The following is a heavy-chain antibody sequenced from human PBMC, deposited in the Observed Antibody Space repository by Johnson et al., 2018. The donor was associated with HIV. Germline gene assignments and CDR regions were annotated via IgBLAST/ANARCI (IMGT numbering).Heavy chain of an antibody. J-gene: IGHJ3*02. CDR3: AREGDGGAFDI. CDR1: GFTFSDHY. CDR2: ISSSGSTI. D-gene: IGHD3-16*01. V-gene: IGHV3-11*01. Sequence: QVQLVESGGGVVQPGRSLRLSCAGSGFTFSDHYMSWVRQAPGKGLEWVSYISSSGSTIYYADSVKGRFTISRDNAKNSLYLQMNSLRAEDTAVYYCAREGDGGAFDIWGQGTMVTVSS.